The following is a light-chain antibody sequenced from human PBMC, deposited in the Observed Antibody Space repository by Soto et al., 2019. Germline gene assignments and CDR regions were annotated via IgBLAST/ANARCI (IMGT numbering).Light chain of an antibody. Sequence: DIVMTQSPDSLAVSPGERATLSCRASQSVSSYLAWYQQKPGQAPRLLIYDASNRATGIPARFSGSGSGTDFPLTISSLEPEDFAVYYCQQRSNWPPETFGQGTKVEIK. V-gene: IGKV3-11*01. CDR3: QQRSNWPPET. CDR2: DAS. CDR1: QSVSSY. J-gene: IGKJ1*01.